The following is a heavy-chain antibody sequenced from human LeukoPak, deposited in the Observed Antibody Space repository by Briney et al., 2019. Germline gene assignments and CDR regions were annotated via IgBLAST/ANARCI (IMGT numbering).Heavy chain of an antibody. Sequence: GGSLRLSCAASGFTFASYAMSWVRQAPGKGLEWVSCISFDGSDATYADSVKGRFTISRDNAKNTLHLQMDSLTVEDTAVYYCAVSNWMDPWGQGTLVTVSS. J-gene: IGHJ5*02. CDR2: ISFDGSDA. V-gene: IGHV3-74*01. CDR1: GFTFASYA. CDR3: AVSNWMDP.